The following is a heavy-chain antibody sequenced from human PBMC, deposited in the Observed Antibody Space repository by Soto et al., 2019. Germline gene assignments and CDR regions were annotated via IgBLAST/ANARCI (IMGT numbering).Heavy chain of an antibody. CDR1: GFTFSNAW. CDR3: TTPSYYDSSGYSVTPIEVYYYGMDV. CDR2: IKSKTDGGTT. V-gene: IGHV3-15*07. D-gene: IGHD3-22*01. J-gene: IGHJ6*02. Sequence: PGGSLRLSCAASGFTFSNAWMNWVRQAPGKGLEWVGRIKSKTDGGTTDYAAPVKGRFTISRDDSKNTLYLQMNSLKTEDTAVYYCTTPSYYDSSGYSVTPIEVYYYGMDVWGQGTTVPVSS.